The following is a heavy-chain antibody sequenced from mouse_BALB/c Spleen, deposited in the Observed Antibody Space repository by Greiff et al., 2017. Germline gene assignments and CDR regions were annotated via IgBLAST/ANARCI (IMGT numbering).Heavy chain of an antibody. V-gene: IGHV2-9*02. CDR2: IWAGGST. D-gene: IGHD1-2*01. Sequence: QVQLQQSGPGLVAPSQSLSITCTVSGFSLTSYGVHWVRQPPGKGLEWLGVIWAGGSTNYNSALMSRLSISKDNSKSQVFLKMNSLQTDDTAMYYCARDLTTATGYYAMDYWGQGTSVTVSS. J-gene: IGHJ4*01. CDR1: GFSLTSYG. CDR3: ARDLTTATGYYAMDY.